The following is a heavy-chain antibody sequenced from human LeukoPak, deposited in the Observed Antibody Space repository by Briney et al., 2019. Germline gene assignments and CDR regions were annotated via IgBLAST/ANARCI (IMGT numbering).Heavy chain of an antibody. Sequence: GGSLRLSCAASGFTFSDYYMSWIRQAPGKGLEWVSYISSSGSTIYYADSVKGRFTISRDNAKNSLYLQMNSLRAEDTAVYYCAEGVRLWFAFYFDYWGQGTLVTVSS. J-gene: IGHJ4*02. V-gene: IGHV3-11*01. D-gene: IGHD3-10*01. CDR1: GFTFSDYY. CDR2: ISSSGSTI. CDR3: AEGVRLWFAFYFDY.